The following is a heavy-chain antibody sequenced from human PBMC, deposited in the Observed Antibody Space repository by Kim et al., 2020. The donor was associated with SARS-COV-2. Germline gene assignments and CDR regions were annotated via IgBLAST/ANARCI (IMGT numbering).Heavy chain of an antibody. CDR2: T. J-gene: IGHJ6*02. D-gene: IGHD1-1*01. Sequence: TPYTQSLKSRFTISVDTSTNQSSLKLSSVTAAATAVYYCARQRYSYGMDVWGQGTTVTVSS. V-gene: IGHV4-30-2*03. CDR3: ARQRYSYGMDV.